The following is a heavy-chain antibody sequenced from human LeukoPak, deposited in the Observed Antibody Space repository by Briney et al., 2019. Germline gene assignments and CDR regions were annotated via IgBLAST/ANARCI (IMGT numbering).Heavy chain of an antibody. CDR2: IKSKTDGGTT. V-gene: IGHV3-15*01. D-gene: IGHD2-15*01. CDR1: GFTFSNAW. CDR3: TTEDIVVVVVATHLIHPQPMGYFDY. Sequence: GGSLRLSCAASGFTFSNAWMSWVRQAPGKGLEWVGRIKSKTDGGTTDYAAPVKGRFTISRDDSKNTLYLQMNSLKTEDTAVYYCTTEDIVVVVVATHLIHPQPMGYFDYWGQGTLVTVSS. J-gene: IGHJ4*02.